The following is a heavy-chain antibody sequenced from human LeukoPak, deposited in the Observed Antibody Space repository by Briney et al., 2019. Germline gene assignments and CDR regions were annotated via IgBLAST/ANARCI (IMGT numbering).Heavy chain of an antibody. J-gene: IGHJ4*02. D-gene: IGHD3-16*01. Sequence: PSETLSLTCTVSGGSISSYYWSWIRQPPGKGLEWIGYIYYSGSTNYNPSLKSRVTISVDTSKNQFSLKLSSVTAADTAVYYCARAVVASPHVYDYIWGSRSVFDYWGQGTLVTVSS. CDR1: GGSISSYY. CDR3: ARAVVASPHVYDYIWGSRSVFDY. V-gene: IGHV4-59*12. CDR2: IYYSGST.